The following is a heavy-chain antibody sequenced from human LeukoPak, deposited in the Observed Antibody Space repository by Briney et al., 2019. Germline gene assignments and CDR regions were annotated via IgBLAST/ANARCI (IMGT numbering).Heavy chain of an antibody. CDR3: ARVLRSRVGATTGYYYYYMDV. Sequence: PSETLSLTCTVSGGSISSYYWSWIRQPAGKGLEWIGRIYTSGSTNYNPSLKSRVTMSVDTSKNQFSLKLSSVTAADTAVYYCARVLRSRVGATTGYYYYYMDVWGKGTTVTVSS. CDR2: IYTSGST. D-gene: IGHD1-26*01. CDR1: GGSISSYY. V-gene: IGHV4-4*07. J-gene: IGHJ6*03.